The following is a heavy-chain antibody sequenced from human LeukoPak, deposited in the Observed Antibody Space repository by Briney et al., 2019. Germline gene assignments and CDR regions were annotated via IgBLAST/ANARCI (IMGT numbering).Heavy chain of an antibody. Sequence: SETLSLTCTVSGASMTTNWWTWVRQPPGKGLEYIGYIYSGGSTNYNPTLKSRVTISVDTSKNQFSLKLSSVTAADTAVYYCARDPGYCSGGSCYFDYWGQGTLVTVSS. CDR1: GASMTTNW. CDR3: ARDPGYCSGGSCYFDY. D-gene: IGHD2-15*01. V-gene: IGHV4-59*01. J-gene: IGHJ4*02. CDR2: IYSGGST.